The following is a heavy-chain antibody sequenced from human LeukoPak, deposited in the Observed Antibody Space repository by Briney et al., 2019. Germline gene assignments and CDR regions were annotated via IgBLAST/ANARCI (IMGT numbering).Heavy chain of an antibody. J-gene: IGHJ5*02. V-gene: IGHV1-69*05. CDR1: GGTFSSYA. D-gene: IGHD2-15*01. CDR3: ARGLGYCSGGSCYSVGWFDP. CDR2: IIPIFGTA. Sequence: GASVKVSCKASGGTFSSYAIGWVRQAPGQGLEWMGRIIPIFGTANYAQKFQGRVTITTDESTSTAYMELSSLRSEDTAVYYCARGLGYCSGGSCYSVGWFDPWGQGTLVTVSS.